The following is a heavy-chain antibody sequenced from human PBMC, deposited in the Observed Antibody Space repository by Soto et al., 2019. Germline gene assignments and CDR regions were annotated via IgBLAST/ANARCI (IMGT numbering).Heavy chain of an antibody. Sequence: PSETLSLTCTVSGCSISTYYWSWIRQPPGKGLEWIGYIYYDGSTSYNPSIRSRVTITVDTSKNQFSLILSSVTSADTAVYYCARDQLSSGLYVWFDPWGQGTLVT. V-gene: IGHV4-59*01. D-gene: IGHD6-25*01. CDR2: IYYDGST. J-gene: IGHJ5*02. CDR3: ARDQLSSGLYVWFDP. CDR1: GCSISTYY.